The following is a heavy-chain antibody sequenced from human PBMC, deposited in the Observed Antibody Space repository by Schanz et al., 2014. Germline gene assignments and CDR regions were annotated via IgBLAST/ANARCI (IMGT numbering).Heavy chain of an antibody. Sequence: QAQVVESGGGVVQPGRSLRLSCAASGFTFNFYGIHWVRQAPGKGLEWVTVISYDGSNKYYADSVKGRFTISRDTSKNTLYLLLNSLRAEDTAVYYCATEGPRGTRHPINYYYAMDNWGQGTKVTV. J-gene: IGHJ6*02. V-gene: IGHV3-30*03. CDR1: GFTFNFYG. CDR2: ISYDGSNK. CDR3: ATEGPRGTRHPINYYYAMDN. D-gene: IGHD6-6*01.